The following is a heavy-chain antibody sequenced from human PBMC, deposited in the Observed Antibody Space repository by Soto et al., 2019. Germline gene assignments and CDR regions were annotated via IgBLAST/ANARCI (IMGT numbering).Heavy chain of an antibody. CDR2: IWYDGSNK. V-gene: IGHV3-33*01. CDR1: GFTFSSYG. J-gene: IGHJ6*03. D-gene: IGHD2-2*01. CDR3: ARDSCSSTSCPYYDYYYYMDV. Sequence: GGSLRLSCAASGFTFSSYGMHWVRQAPGKGLEWVAVIWYDGSNKYYADSVKSRFTISRDNSKNTLYLQMNSLRAEDTAVYYCARDSCSSTSCPYYDYYYYMDVWGKGTTVTVSS.